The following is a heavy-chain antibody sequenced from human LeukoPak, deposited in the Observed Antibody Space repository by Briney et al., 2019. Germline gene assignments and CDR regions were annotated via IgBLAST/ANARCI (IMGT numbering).Heavy chain of an antibody. CDR1: GFTFSNYA. CDR2: ISHDGNSE. V-gene: IGHV3-30*03. D-gene: IGHD3-3*01. Sequence: GGSLRLSCAASGFTFSNYAMHWVRQAPGKGLEWVALISHDGNSEYYTDSIKDRFTISRDNSKNTFYLQMNSLRVEDTALYYCASRFEWLSSFDYWGQGTLVTVSS. CDR3: ASRFEWLSSFDY. J-gene: IGHJ4*02.